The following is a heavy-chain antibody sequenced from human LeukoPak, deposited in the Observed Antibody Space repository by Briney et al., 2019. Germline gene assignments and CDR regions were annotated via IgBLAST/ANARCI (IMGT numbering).Heavy chain of an antibody. Sequence: SGTLSLTCAVYGGSFSGYYWSWIRQPPGKGLEWIGYIYYSGSTYYNPSLKSRVTISVDTSKNQFSLKLSSVTAADTAVYYCARGSGHYDSSGDYISWFDLWGQGTLVTVSS. V-gene: IGHV4-34*09. CDR2: IYYSGST. J-gene: IGHJ5*02. CDR3: ARGSGHYDSSGDYISWFDL. D-gene: IGHD3-22*01. CDR1: GGSFSGYY.